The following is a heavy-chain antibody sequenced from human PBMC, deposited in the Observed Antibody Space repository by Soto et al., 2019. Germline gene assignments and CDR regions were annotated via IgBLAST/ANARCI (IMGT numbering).Heavy chain of an antibody. CDR3: ARVYVLMGWFDP. V-gene: IGHV4-30-2*01. CDR2: ISHSGST. J-gene: IGHJ5*02. Sequence: QLQLQESGSGLVKPSQTLSLTCAVTGDSISSGGYSWSWIRQPPGKGLEWIGYISHSGSTYYNPYLKSRGTRSVDKSKNQYSLELRSVTATDTAVYFCARVYVLMGWFDPWGQGTLVTVSS. CDR1: GDSISSGGYS. D-gene: IGHD2-8*01.